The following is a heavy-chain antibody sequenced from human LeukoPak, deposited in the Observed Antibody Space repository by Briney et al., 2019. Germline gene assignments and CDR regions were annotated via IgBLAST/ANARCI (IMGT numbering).Heavy chain of an antibody. CDR3: ARVPPPSYYYDSSGYLGFDY. D-gene: IGHD3-22*01. CDR1: GGSISSGDYY. V-gene: IGHV4-30-4*01. J-gene: IGHJ4*02. CDR2: IYYSGST. Sequence: SETLSLTCTVSGGSISSGDYYWSWIRQPPGKGLEWIGYIYYSGSTYYNPSPKSRVTISVDTSKNQFSLKLSSVTAADTAVYYCARVPPPSYYYDSSGYLGFDYWGQGTLVTVSS.